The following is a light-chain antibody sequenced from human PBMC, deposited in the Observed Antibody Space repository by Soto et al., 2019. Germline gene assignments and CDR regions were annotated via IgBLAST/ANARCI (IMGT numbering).Light chain of an antibody. CDR2: SNT. CDR3: QSYDNILSAVV. CDR1: SSSVGAGYD. V-gene: IGLV1-40*01. J-gene: IGLJ2*01. Sequence: QSVLTQPPSMSGAPGQRVTISCTGSSSSVGAGYDVHWYQHLPGTAPKLLIFSNTNRPSGVPDRFSGSKSGTSVSLAIAGLQAEDEGDYYCQSYDNILSAVVFGGGTKLTV.